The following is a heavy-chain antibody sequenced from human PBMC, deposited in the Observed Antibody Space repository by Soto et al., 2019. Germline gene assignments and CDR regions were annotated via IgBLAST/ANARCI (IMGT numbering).Heavy chain of an antibody. CDR3: ATQGAGDWFDP. V-gene: IGHV1-69*02. J-gene: IGHJ5*02. Sequence: QVQLVQSGAEVKKPGSSVKVSCKASGGTFSTYTISWVRQAPGQGLESMGRIIPILGIANYAQKFQGRVTITADESTSTAYMELSSLRSEDTAVYYCATQGAGDWFDPWGQGTLVTVSS. CDR2: IIPILGIA. D-gene: IGHD3-10*01. CDR1: GGTFSTYT.